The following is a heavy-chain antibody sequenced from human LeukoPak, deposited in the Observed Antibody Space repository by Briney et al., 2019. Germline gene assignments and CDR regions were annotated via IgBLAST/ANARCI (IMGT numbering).Heavy chain of an antibody. CDR1: GFSLTTRPLG. D-gene: IGHD1-20*01. V-gene: IGHV2-5*02. J-gene: IGHJ4*02. CDR3: AHRRSGYDWNHWDFDY. Sequence: QTLTLTCSLSGFSLTTRPLGVGWIRQPPGKALEWLAVIYWDNDKRYNPSLKTRLTVTTATSKNQVVLIMTNMDPVDTATYYCAHRRSGYDWNHWDFDYWGLGTLVTVSS. CDR2: IYWDNDK.